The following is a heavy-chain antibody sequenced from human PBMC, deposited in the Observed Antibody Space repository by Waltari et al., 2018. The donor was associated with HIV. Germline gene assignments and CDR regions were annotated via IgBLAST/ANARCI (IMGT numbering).Heavy chain of an antibody. J-gene: IGHJ4*02. D-gene: IGHD5-18*01. CDR1: GFTFSNAW. CDR2: IKSKTDGGTI. V-gene: IGHV3-15*01. Sequence: EVQLVESGGGLIKPGESLRLSCAASGFTFSNAWMTWVRQAAGKGLEWVGRIKSKTDGGTIDYAVPVKGRFRISRDDSKNTLYLEMNRLKTEDTGVYYCMTETTWILTPGYYYDYWGQGTLVTVSS. CDR3: MTETTWILTPGYYYDY.